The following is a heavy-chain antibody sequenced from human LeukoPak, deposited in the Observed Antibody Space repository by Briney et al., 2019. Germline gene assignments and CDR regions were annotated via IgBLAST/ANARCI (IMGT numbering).Heavy chain of an antibody. CDR1: GFTFSSYS. Sequence: GGSLRLSCAASGFTFSSYSMNWVRQAPGKGLEWVSSISSSSSYIYYADSVKGRFTISRDNAKNSLYLQMNSLRAEDTAVYYCARDRESSGWKAPVGYWGQGTLVTVPS. J-gene: IGHJ4*02. CDR2: ISSSSSYI. D-gene: IGHD6-19*01. V-gene: IGHV3-21*01. CDR3: ARDRESSGWKAPVGY.